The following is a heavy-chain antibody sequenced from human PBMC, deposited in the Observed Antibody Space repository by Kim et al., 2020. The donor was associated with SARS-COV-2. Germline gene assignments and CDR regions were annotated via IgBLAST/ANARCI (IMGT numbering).Heavy chain of an antibody. CDR3: ARAQSGWYYYYYYGMDV. CDR1: GYTFTSYD. J-gene: IGHJ6*02. V-gene: IGHV1-8*01. CDR2: MNPNSGNT. Sequence: ASVKVSCKASGYTFTSYDINWVRQATGQGLEWMGWMNPNSGNTGYAQKFQGRVTMTRNTSISTAYMELSSLRSEDTAVYYCARAQSGWYYYYYYGMDVWGQGTTVTVSS. D-gene: IGHD6-19*01.